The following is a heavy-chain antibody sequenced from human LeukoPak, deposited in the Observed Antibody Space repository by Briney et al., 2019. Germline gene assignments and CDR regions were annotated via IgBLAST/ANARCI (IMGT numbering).Heavy chain of an antibody. CDR3: ARKGALQINLDH. CDR2: ISGSGGST. J-gene: IGHJ4*02. D-gene: IGHD5-24*01. Sequence: GGSLRLSCVASGFTFSSYAMSWVRQAPGKGLEWVSAISGSGGSTYYADSVKGRFTISRDNSKNTLYLQMNSLRAEDTAVYYCARKGALQINLDHWGQGTLVTVSS. V-gene: IGHV3-23*01. CDR1: GFTFSSYA.